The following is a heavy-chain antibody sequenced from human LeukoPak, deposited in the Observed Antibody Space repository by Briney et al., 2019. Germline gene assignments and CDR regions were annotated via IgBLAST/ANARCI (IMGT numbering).Heavy chain of an antibody. Sequence: GGSLRLSCAASGFTFQQYAIHWVRQVPGKGLEWVSGINWSSAKIGYADSVKGRFTISRDNAKNSVFLQMNSLRAEDTALYYCAKVKAPLYSGYDWDLDFWGQGTLVTVSS. CDR2: INWSSAKI. CDR3: AKVKAPLYSGYDWDLDF. V-gene: IGHV3-9*01. D-gene: IGHD5-12*01. CDR1: GFTFQQYA. J-gene: IGHJ4*02.